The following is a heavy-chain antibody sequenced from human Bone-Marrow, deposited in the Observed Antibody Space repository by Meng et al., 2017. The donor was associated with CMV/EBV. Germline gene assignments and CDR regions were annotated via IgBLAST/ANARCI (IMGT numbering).Heavy chain of an antibody. J-gene: IGHJ2*01. V-gene: IGHV1-2*02. CDR1: GYTFTGYH. CDR2: IKPNSGDT. Sequence: ASVKVSCKASGYTFTGYHIHWVRQAPGQGLQWMGLIKPNSGDTNYAQEFQGRVTMTRDTSISTAYMELSRLASDDTAVYYCARVSGPSLAARLGPTNWYFDLWGRGTLVTVSS. D-gene: IGHD3-3*02. CDR3: ARVSGPSLAARLGPTNWYFDL.